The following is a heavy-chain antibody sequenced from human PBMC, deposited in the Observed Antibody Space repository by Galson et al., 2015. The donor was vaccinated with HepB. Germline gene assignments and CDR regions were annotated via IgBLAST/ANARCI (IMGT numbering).Heavy chain of an antibody. J-gene: IGHJ5*02. Sequence: SVKVSCKASGGTFSSYAISWVRQAPGQGLEWMGGIIPIFGTANYAQKFQGRVTITADESTSTAYMELSSLRSEDTAVYYCANTVVVIGQDYNWFDPWGQGTLVTVSS. CDR3: ANTVVVIGQDYNWFDP. CDR1: GGTFSSYA. D-gene: IGHD2-21*01. CDR2: IIPIFGTA. V-gene: IGHV1-69*13.